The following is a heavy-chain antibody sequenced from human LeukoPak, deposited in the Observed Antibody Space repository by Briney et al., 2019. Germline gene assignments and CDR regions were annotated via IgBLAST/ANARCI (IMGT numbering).Heavy chain of an antibody. CDR2: INPSGGST. CDR1: GYTFTGYY. CDR3: ARDNGDYLFDY. D-gene: IGHD4-17*01. V-gene: IGHV1-46*01. J-gene: IGHJ4*02. Sequence: ASVKVSCKASGYTFTGYYMHWVRQAPGQGLEWMGIINPSGGSTSYAQKFQGRVTMTRDTSTSTVYMELSSLRSEDTAVYYCARDNGDYLFDYWGQGTLVTVSS.